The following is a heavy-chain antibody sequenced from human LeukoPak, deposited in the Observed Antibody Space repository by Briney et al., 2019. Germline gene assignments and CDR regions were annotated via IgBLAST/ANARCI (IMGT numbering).Heavy chain of an antibody. J-gene: IGHJ5*02. CDR2: IYYSGST. CDR1: GGSISSSSYY. D-gene: IGHD4-11*01. CDR3: ARDESYSNYNNWSDP. Sequence: SETLSLTCTVSGGSISSSSYYWGWIRQPPGKGLEWIGSIYYSGSTYYNPSLKSRVTISVDTSKNQFSLKLSSVTAADTAVYYCARDESYSNYNNWSDPWGQGTLVTVSS. V-gene: IGHV4-39*07.